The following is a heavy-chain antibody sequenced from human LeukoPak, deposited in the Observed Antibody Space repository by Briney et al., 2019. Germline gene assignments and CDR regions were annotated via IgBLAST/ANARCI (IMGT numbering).Heavy chain of an antibody. CDR3: AKGHSSGQPIDY. J-gene: IGHJ4*02. Sequence: GGSLRLSCAASGFTFSSSAMSWVRQAPGQGLEWVSAISGSGGSTYYADSVKGRFTISRDNSKNTLYLQMNSLRAEDTAVYYCAKGHSSGQPIDYWGQGTLVTVSS. CDR1: GFTFSSSA. CDR2: ISGSGGST. V-gene: IGHV3-23*01. D-gene: IGHD3-22*01.